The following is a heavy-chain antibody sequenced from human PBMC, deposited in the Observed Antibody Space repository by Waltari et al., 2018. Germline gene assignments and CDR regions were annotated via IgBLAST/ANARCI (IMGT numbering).Heavy chain of an antibody. CDR1: GFTVSSNY. CDR2: IYSGGST. Sequence: EVQLVESGGGLIQPGGSLRLSCAASGFTVSSNYMSWVRQAPGKGLEWVSVIYSGGSTYYADSVKGRFTISRDNSKNTLYLQMNSLRAEDTAVYYCAREGWELLRGDAFDIWGQGTMVTVSS. J-gene: IGHJ3*02. D-gene: IGHD1-26*01. V-gene: IGHV3-53*01. CDR3: AREGWELLRGDAFDI.